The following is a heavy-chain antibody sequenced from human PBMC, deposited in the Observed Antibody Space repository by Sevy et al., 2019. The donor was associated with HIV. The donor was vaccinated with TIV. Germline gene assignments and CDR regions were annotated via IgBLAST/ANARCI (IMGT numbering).Heavy chain of an antibody. D-gene: IGHD6-13*01. Sequence: GGSLRLSCAASGFTFGSYDMSWVRQAPGKGLEWVSAITGAGGTTHYGDSVKGRFTISKDNSKSTLYLQMSSLRAEDTAVYYCAKDRYTGSLGLSDSWGQGTLVTVSS. CDR2: ITGAGGTT. CDR3: AKDRYTGSLGLSDS. J-gene: IGHJ4*02. CDR1: GFTFGSYD. V-gene: IGHV3-23*01.